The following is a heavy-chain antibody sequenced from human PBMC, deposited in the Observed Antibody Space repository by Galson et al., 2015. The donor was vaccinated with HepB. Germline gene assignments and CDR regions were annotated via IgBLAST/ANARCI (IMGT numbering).Heavy chain of an antibody. D-gene: IGHD2-15*01. Sequence: SVKVSCKASGFTFTSSAMQWVRQARGQRLEWIGWIVVGSGNTNYAQKFQERVTITRDMSTSTAYMELSSLRSEDTAVYYCAAVPDIVVVVAANYYYYGMDVWGQGTTVTVSS. CDR1: GFTFTSSA. J-gene: IGHJ6*02. CDR3: AAVPDIVVVVAANYYYYGMDV. V-gene: IGHV1-58*02. CDR2: IVVGSGNT.